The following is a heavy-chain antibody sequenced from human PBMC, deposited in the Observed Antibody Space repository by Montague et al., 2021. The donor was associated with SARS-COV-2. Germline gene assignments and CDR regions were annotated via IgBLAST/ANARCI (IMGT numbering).Heavy chain of an antibody. Sequence: SETLSLTCAVYGGSFSGYYCSWIRQPPGKGLEWIGGINHSGSTNYNPSLKSRVTISVDTSKNQFSLKLSSVTAADTAVYYCARGYQLRFLEWSSRQSTFDYWGQGTLVTVSS. V-gene: IGHV4-34*01. CDR1: GGSFSGYY. CDR3: ARGYQLRFLEWSSRQSTFDY. D-gene: IGHD3-3*01. CDR2: INHSGST. J-gene: IGHJ4*02.